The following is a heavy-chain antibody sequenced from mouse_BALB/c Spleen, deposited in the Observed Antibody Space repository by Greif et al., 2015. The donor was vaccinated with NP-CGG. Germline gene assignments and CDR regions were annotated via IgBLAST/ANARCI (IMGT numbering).Heavy chain of an antibody. CDR3: ARHRYDGSYFDY. CDR2: ISNGGGST. Sequence: EVHLVESGGGLVQPGGSLKLSCATSGFTFSDYYMYWVRQTPEKRLEWVAYISNGGGSTYYPDTVKGRFTISRDNAKNTLYLQMSRLKSEDTAMYYCARHRYDGSYFDYWSQGTTLTVSS. CDR1: GFTFSDYY. V-gene: IGHV5-12*02. J-gene: IGHJ2*01. D-gene: IGHD2-14*01.